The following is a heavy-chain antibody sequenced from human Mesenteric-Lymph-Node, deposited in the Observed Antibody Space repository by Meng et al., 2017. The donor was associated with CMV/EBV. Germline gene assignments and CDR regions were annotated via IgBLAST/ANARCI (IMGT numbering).Heavy chain of an antibody. J-gene: IGHJ4*02. D-gene: IGHD2-21*02. CDR3: TKGNAVTGFDL. CDR2: VRSDGSGE. CDR1: GFSFSNYG. V-gene: IGHV3-30*02. Sequence: GESLKISCAASGFSFSNYGIHWVRQAPGKGLEWVAFVRSDGSGEYYADSVKGRFTVSRDNYKNMLSLEMNSLRVDDAGVYFCTKGNAVTGFDLWGQGTLVTVSS.